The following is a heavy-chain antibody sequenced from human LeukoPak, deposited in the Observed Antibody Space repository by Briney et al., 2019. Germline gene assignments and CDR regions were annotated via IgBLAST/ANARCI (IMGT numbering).Heavy chain of an antibody. CDR2: ISSSSTI. V-gene: IGHV3-48*01. CDR1: GFTFSSYS. D-gene: IGHD3-16*02. CDR3: ARYRSAFDI. J-gene: IGHJ3*02. Sequence: GGSLRLSCAASGFTFSSYSMNWVRQAPGKGLEWVSYISSSSTIYYADPVKGRFTISRDNAKNSLYLQMNSLRAEDTAVYYCARYRSAFDIWGQGTMVTVSS.